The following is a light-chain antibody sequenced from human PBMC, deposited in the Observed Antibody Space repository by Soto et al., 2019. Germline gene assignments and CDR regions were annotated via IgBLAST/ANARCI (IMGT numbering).Light chain of an antibody. CDR1: QDIRND. CDR3: KQYYRYPPWT. V-gene: IGKV1-6*01. CDR2: AAS. Sequence: AIQMTQSPSSLSASVGDRVTITCRASQDIRNDLGWYQQKPGKAPKLLIYAASSLQNGVPSRFSGSGSGTGFTLTISSLQPEDFATYYCKQYYRYPPWTFGQGTKVEIK. J-gene: IGKJ1*01.